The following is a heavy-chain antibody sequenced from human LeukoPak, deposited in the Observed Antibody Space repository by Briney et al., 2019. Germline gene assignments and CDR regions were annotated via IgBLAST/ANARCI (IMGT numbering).Heavy chain of an antibody. V-gene: IGHV3-7*01. CDR3: ARALVVPATINYYYYLDV. CDR1: GFTFSSYA. J-gene: IGHJ6*03. Sequence: GRSLRLSCAASGFTFSSYAMHWVRQAPGKGLEWVAKIKQDGSEKYYVDSVKGRFTISRDNAKNSLYLQMDSLRVEDTAVYYCARALVVPATINYYYYLDVWGKGTTVTVSS. D-gene: IGHD2-2*01. CDR2: IKQDGSEK.